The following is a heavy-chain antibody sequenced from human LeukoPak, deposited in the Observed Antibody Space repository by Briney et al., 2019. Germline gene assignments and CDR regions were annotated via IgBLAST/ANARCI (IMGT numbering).Heavy chain of an antibody. Sequence: SSETLSLTCTVSGGSISRSSSYWGWIRQPPGKGLEWIGNIFYSGSTYYNPSLKSRVTMSVDTFNNQFSLNLSSVTAADTAVYYCVTTRQLAVVPRFDPWGQGTLVTVSS. CDR3: VTTRQLAVVPRFDP. CDR1: GGSISRSSSY. V-gene: IGHV4-39*01. J-gene: IGHJ5*02. D-gene: IGHD2-2*01. CDR2: IFYSGST.